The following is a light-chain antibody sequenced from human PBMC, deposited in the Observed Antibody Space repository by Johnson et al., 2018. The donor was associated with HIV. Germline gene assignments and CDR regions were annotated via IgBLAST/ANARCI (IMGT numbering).Light chain of an antibody. V-gene: IGLV1-51*01. J-gene: IGLJ1*01. CDR3: GTWDTSLSAGGV. CDR2: DNN. Sequence: QSVLTQPPSVSAAPGQKVTISCSGSSSNIGNNYVSWYQQLPGTAPKLLISDNNKRPSGIPDRFSGSKSGTSATLVISGLQTGDEADYYCGTWDTSLSAGGVFGTGTKAPGL. CDR1: SSNIGNNY.